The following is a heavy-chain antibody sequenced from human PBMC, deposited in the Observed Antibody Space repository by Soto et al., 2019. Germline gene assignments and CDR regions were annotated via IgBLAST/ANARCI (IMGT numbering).Heavy chain of an antibody. V-gene: IGHV1-46*01. CDR2: INPSGGST. CDR1: GYTFTSYY. Sequence: QVQLVQSGAEVKKPGASVKVSCKASGYTFTSYYMHWVRQAPGQGLEWMGIINPSGGSTSYAQKFQGRGTMTRDTSTSTVYMELSSLRSEDTAVYYCARESGVSSSWAPFDYWGQGTLVTVSS. J-gene: IGHJ4*02. CDR3: ARESGVSSSWAPFDY. D-gene: IGHD6-13*01.